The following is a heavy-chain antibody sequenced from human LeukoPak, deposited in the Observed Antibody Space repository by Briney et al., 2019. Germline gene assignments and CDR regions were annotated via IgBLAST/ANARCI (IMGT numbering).Heavy chain of an antibody. J-gene: IGHJ4*02. V-gene: IGHV3-7*02. Sequence: GGSLRLSCGASGFTFSNDFMTWVRQAPGKGLEWVANMRVDGSDIHYVDSVKGRFTISSDNARNALYLQMNSLRAEDTAVYYCAGRIAAAGPFDYWGQGTLVTVSS. CDR1: GFTFSNDF. CDR3: AGRIAAAGPFDY. CDR2: MRVDGSDI. D-gene: IGHD6-13*01.